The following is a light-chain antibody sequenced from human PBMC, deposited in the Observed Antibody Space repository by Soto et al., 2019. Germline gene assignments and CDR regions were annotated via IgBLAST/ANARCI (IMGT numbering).Light chain of an antibody. CDR2: KAS. J-gene: IGKJ5*01. V-gene: IGKV1-5*03. Sequence: DIHMTQSPSTLSPSVGDRVTVTARASQSVSSWLAWYQQKPGKAPKLLIYKASTLESGVPSRFSGGGSGTEFTPTISSLQPDDFATYYCQHYNSYSGTFGQGTRLEIK. CDR1: QSVSSW. CDR3: QHYNSYSGT.